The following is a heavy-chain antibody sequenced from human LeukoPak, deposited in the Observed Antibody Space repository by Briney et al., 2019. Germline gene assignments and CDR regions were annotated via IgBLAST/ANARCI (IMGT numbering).Heavy chain of an antibody. CDR3: ARHMTTVTKVFDY. Sequence: SETLSLICTVSGGSISSYYWSWIRQPPRGGLEWIGYIYYSGSTNYNSTLKSRVTISVDTSKNQFSLKLSSVTAADTAVYYCARHMTTVTKVFDYWGQGTLVTVSS. CDR2: IYYSGST. V-gene: IGHV4-59*08. J-gene: IGHJ4*02. D-gene: IGHD4-17*01. CDR1: GGSISSYY.